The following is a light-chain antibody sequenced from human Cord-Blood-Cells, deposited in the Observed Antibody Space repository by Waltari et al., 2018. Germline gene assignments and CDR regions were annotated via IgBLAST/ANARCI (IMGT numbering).Light chain of an antibody. CDR3: SSYTSSSNFV. V-gene: IGLV2-14*01. CDR1: SSDVGGYNH. Sequence: QSALTQPASVSGSPGQSITISCTGTSSDVGGYNHVSWYQQHPVKAPNLMIYDVSNRPSGVSNRFSGSKSGNTASLTISRLQAEDEADYYCSSYTSSSNFVFGTGTKVTVL. CDR2: DVS. J-gene: IGLJ1*01.